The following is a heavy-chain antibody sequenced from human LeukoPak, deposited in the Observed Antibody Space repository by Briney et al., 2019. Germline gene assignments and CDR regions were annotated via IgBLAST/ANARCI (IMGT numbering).Heavy chain of an antibody. D-gene: IGHD4-17*01. CDR1: GFTLNSYA. V-gene: IGHV3-23*01. J-gene: IGHJ4*02. CDR2: ISDSGGST. CDR3: AKAFPYGDYAGY. Sequence: GGSLRLSCAASGFTLNSYAMSWVRQAPGKGLEWVSAISDSGGSTYYADSVKGRFTISKDNSKNTLYLQMNSLRAEDTAIYYCAKAFPYGDYAGYWGQGTLVTVSS.